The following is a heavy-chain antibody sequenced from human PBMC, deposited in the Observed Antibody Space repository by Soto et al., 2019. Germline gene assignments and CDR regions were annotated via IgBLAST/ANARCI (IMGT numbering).Heavy chain of an antibody. CDR1: GFTFSSYP. V-gene: IGHV3-30-3*01. CDR3: ARDSGWELLQNAFDI. Sequence: GGSLRLSCAASGFTFSSYPMHWVRQAPGKGLEWVAVISYDGSNKYYADSVKGRFTISRDNSKNTLYLQMNTLRAEDTAVYYCARDSGWELLQNAFDIWGQGTMVTVSS. J-gene: IGHJ3*02. D-gene: IGHD1-26*01. CDR2: ISYDGSNK.